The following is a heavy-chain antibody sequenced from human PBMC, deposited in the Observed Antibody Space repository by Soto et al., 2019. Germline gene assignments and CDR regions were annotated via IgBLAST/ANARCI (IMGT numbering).Heavy chain of an antibody. D-gene: IGHD3-10*01. CDR2: ISAYNGNT. CDR3: ARDNYYGSGSYSPLYYYYGMDV. V-gene: IGHV1-18*01. Sequence: QVQLVQSGAEVKKPGASVKVSCKASGYTFTSYGISWVRQAPGQGLEGMGWISAYNGNTNYAQKLQGRVTMTTDTATSTDYMELRSVRSDDTAVYYCARDNYYGSGSYSPLYYYYGMDVWGQGTTVTVSS. CDR1: GYTFTSYG. J-gene: IGHJ6*02.